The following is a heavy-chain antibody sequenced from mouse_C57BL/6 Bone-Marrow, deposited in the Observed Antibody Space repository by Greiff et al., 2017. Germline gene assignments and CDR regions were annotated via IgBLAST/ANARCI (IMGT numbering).Heavy chain of an antibody. J-gene: IGHJ1*03. CDR1: GFNIKDDY. CDR2: IDPENGDT. Sequence: DVHLVESGAELVRPGASVKLSCTASGFNIKDDYMHWVKQRPEQGLEWIGWIDPENGDTEYASKFQGKATITADTSSNTAYLQLSSLTSEDTAVYYCTTGFYGSSYWYFDVWGTGTTVTVSS. CDR3: TTGFYGSSYWYFDV. V-gene: IGHV14-4*01. D-gene: IGHD1-1*01.